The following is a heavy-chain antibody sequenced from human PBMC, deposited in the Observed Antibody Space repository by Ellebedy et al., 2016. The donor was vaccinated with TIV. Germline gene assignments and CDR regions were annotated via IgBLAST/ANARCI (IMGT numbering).Heavy chain of an antibody. J-gene: IGHJ6*02. CDR2: IVVGSGNT. CDR3: ARDLAPRYDSSGYETYYYYYGMDV. CDR1: GFTFTSSA. Sequence: ASVKVSCKASGFTFTSSAVQWVRQARGQRLEWIGWIVVGSGNTDYAQKFQERVTITRDMSTSTAYMELGSLRSEDTAAYYCARDLAPRYDSSGYETYYYYYGMDVWGQGTTVTVSS. D-gene: IGHD3-22*01. V-gene: IGHV1-58*01.